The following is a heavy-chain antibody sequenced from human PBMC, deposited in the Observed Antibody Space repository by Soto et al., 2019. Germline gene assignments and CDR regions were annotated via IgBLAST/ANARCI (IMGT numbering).Heavy chain of an antibody. Sequence: SETLSLTCTVSGGSISSYYWSWIRQPPGKGLEWIGYIYYSGSTNYNPSLKSRVTISVDTSKNQFSLKLSSVTAADTAVYYCARLMWYDILTGFPPPPYYFDYWGQGTLVTVSS. CDR1: GGSISSYY. CDR2: IYYSGST. J-gene: IGHJ4*02. V-gene: IGHV4-59*01. D-gene: IGHD3-9*01. CDR3: ARLMWYDILTGFPPPPYYFDY.